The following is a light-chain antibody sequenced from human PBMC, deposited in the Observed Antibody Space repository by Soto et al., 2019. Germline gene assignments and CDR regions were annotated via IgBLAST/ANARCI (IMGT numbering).Light chain of an antibody. V-gene: IGLV2-8*01. CDR2: EVS. CDR1: SSDVGGYNY. Sequence: QSVLTQPPSASGSPGQSVTISCTGTSSDVGGYNYVSWYQQHPGKAPKLMIYEVSKRPSGVPDRFSGSKSGNTASLTVSGLQAEDEADYYCSSYTSASTPLVFGGGTKVTVL. J-gene: IGLJ2*01. CDR3: SSYTSASTPLV.